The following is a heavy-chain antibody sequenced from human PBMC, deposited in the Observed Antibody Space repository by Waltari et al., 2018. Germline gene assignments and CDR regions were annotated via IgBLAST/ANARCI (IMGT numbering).Heavy chain of an antibody. V-gene: IGHV3-30*18. CDR1: GFTFSSYG. CDR3: AKDQGGYLPESLDY. Sequence: QVQLVESGGGVVQPGRSLRLSCAASGFTFSSYGMHWVRQAPGKGLEWVAVIWYDGSNKYYADSVKGRFTISRDNSKNTLHLQMNSLRAEDTAMYYCAKDQGGYLPESLDYWGQEPWSPSPQ. CDR2: IWYDGSNK. D-gene: IGHD6-19*01. J-gene: IGHJ4*01.